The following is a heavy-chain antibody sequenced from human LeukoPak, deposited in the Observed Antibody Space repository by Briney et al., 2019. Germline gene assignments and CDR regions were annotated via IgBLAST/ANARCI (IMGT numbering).Heavy chain of an antibody. J-gene: IGHJ4*02. CDR1: GFNFDDYG. CDR3: ARESETSGWYDY. D-gene: IGHD6-19*01. V-gene: IGHV3-43*02. Sequence: PGGSLRPSCAASGFNFDDYGMSWVRQAPGKGLEWVSLISGDGGSTFYADSVRGRFTISRDNTRKSLSLQMSSLRSEDTALYYCARESETSGWYDYWGQGTLVTVSS. CDR2: ISGDGGST.